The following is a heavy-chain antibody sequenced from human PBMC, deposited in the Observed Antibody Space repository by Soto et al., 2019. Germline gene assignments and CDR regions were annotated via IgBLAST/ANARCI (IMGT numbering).Heavy chain of an antibody. CDR3: ARGQRFSDWFDP. V-gene: IGHV4-4*07. CDR1: GGTISGYY. J-gene: IGHJ5*02. Sequence: SETLSLTCTVTGGTISGYYWTWIRQSAGGGLEWIGRIYSSGSTNYNPSLKSRVTISLDTSMNHFSLRLSSVTAADTAVYYCARGQRFSDWFDPWGQGTLVTISS. D-gene: IGHD3-3*01. CDR2: IYSSGST.